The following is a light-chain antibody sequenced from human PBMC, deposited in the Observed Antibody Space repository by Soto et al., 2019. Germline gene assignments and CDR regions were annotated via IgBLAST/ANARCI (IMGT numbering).Light chain of an antibody. CDR3: QQSYSTPRT. V-gene: IGKV1-5*03. J-gene: IGKJ1*01. CDR2: KAS. Sequence: IQMTQTSSTLSASARDTVIISSRASQSISSWLAWYQQKPGKAPKLLIYKASSLESGVPSRFSGSGSGTDFTLTISSLQPEDFATYYCQQSYSTPRTFGQGTKVDIK. CDR1: QSISSW.